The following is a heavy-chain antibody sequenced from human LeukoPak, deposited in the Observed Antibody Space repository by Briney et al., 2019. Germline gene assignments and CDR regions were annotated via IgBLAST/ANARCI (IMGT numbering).Heavy chain of an antibody. CDR1: GFTFSSYG. CDR3: AKSAYCSGTDCPYYLDY. CDR2: ISGSGGFT. D-gene: IGHD2-2*01. J-gene: IGHJ4*02. Sequence: PGGSLRLSCAASGFTFSSYGMHWVRQAPGKGLEWVSAISGSGGFTYYTDSVKGRFTISRDNSKNTLYLQMNSLTGEDAAVYYCAKSAYCSGTDCPYYLDYWGQGTLVTVSS. V-gene: IGHV3-23*01.